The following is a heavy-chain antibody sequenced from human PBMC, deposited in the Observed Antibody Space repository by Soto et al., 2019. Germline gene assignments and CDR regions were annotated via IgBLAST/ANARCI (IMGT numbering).Heavy chain of an antibody. CDR1: GGSFSGYY. CDR2: INHSGST. D-gene: IGHD3-22*01. CDR3: ARGPIHRSNYYDSSGKYFDY. Sequence: SETLSLTCAVYGGSFSGYYWSWIRQPPGKGLEWIGEINHSGSTNYNPSLKSRVTISVDTSKNQFSLKLSSVTAADTAVYYCARGPIHRSNYYDSSGKYFDYWGQGTLVTVSS. V-gene: IGHV4-34*01. J-gene: IGHJ4*02.